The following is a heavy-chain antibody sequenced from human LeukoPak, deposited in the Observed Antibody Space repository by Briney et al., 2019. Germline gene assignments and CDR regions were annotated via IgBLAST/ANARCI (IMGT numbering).Heavy chain of an antibody. CDR3: ARGRVAGTLGVYYYYGVDV. Sequence: ASVKVSCKASGGTFSSYAISWVRQAPGQGLEWMGGIIPIFGTANYAQKFQGRVTITADESTSTAYMELSSLRSEDTAVYYCARGRVAGTLGVYYYYGVDVWGQGTTVTVSS. CDR2: IIPIFGTA. V-gene: IGHV1-69*01. J-gene: IGHJ6*02. CDR1: GGTFSSYA. D-gene: IGHD6-19*01.